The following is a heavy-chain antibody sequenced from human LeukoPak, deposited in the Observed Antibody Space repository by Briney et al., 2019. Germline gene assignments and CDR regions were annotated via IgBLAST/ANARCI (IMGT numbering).Heavy chain of an antibody. J-gene: IGHJ4*02. CDR2: IYYSGST. D-gene: IGHD6-13*01. V-gene: IGHV4-59*01. CDR3: ARDSGAAAPGGDFDY. Sequence: SETLSLTCTVSGGSISSYYWSWIRQPPGKGLEWIGYIYYSGSTNYNPSLKSRVTISVDTSKNQFSLKLSSVTAADTAVYYCARDSGAAAPGGDFDYWGQGTLVTVSS. CDR1: GGSISSYY.